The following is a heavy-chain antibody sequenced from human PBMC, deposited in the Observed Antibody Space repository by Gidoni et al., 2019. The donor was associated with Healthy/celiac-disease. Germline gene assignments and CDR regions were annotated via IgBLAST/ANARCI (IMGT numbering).Heavy chain of an antibody. CDR1: GFTFSISA. J-gene: IGHJ6*02. CDR2: ISYDGSNK. D-gene: IGHD6-19*01. V-gene: IGHV3-30-3*01. CDR3: ARVEVSSEKQWLAYYYYYGMDV. Sequence: QVQLVESGDCVVQPGRSLILSCAASGFTFSISAMHWFRQALGKGLEWVAVISYDGSNKYYADYVNGRFTISRDNSKNTLYLQMNSLRAEDTVVYYCARVEVSSEKQWLAYYYYYGMDVWGQGTTVTVS.